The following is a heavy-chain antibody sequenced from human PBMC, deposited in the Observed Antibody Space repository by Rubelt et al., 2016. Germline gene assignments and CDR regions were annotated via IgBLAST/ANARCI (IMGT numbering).Heavy chain of an antibody. CDR2: IHHSGST. V-gene: IGHV4-4*02. CDR1: GDSITSAYC. Sequence: QVQLQESSPGLVKPSGTLSLTCAVSGDSITSAYCWSWVCQSPGKGLEWIGEIHHSGSTNYNPSLKSRVTLSVDTSKNTFSRRLSSVTAADTAVYYCAAISTVTSELDYWGQGTLVTVSS. D-gene: IGHD4-17*01. J-gene: IGHJ4*02. CDR3: AAISTVTSELDY.